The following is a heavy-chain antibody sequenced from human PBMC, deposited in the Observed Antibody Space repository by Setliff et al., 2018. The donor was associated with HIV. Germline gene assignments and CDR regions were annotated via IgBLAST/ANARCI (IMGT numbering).Heavy chain of an antibody. Sequence: LRLSCAASGFTFSSYEMNWVRQAPGKGLEWVSYISSSGSTIYYADSVKGRFTISRDNAKNSLYLQMNSLRAEDTAVYYCAICGYRAVAGIYHYYGVDVWGQGTTVTVSS. CDR1: GFTFSSYE. J-gene: IGHJ6*02. CDR2: ISSSGSTI. CDR3: AICGYRAVAGIYHYYGVDV. V-gene: IGHV3-48*03. D-gene: IGHD6-19*01.